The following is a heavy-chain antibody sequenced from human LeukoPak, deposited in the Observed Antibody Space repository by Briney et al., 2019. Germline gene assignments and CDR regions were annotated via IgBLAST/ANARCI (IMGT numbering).Heavy chain of an antibody. D-gene: IGHD6-6*01. J-gene: IGHJ6*03. CDR2: INPNSGGT. Sequence: ASVKVSCKASGYTFTGYYMHWVRQAPGQGLEWMGWINPNSGGTNYAQKFQGRVTMTRDTSISTAYMELSRLRSDDTAVYYCASGLPRSSSSYYYYYMDVWGKGTTVTVSS. CDR3: ASGLPRSSSSYYYYYMDV. CDR1: GYTFTGYY. V-gene: IGHV1-2*02.